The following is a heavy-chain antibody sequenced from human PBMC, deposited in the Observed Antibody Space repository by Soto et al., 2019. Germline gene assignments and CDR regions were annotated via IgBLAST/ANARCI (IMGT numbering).Heavy chain of an antibody. J-gene: IGHJ4*02. CDR1: GFTFSTYW. V-gene: IGHV3-7*04. D-gene: IGHD1-26*01. CDR2: LNPDGSEK. Sequence: EVQLAESGGGLVQPGGSLRLSCAACGFTFSTYWMTWVRQAPGKGLEWVANLNPDGSEKYYVDSLKGRFTISRDNAKTSLYLQMNSLRAEDTAVYYCARDSGRFYIDYWGQGALVTVSS. CDR3: ARDSGRFYIDY.